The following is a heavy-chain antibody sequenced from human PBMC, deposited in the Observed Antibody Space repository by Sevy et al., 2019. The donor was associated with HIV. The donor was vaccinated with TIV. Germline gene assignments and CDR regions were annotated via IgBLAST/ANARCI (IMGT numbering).Heavy chain of an antibody. CDR1: GFTFSNYA. J-gene: IGHJ6*02. CDR3: ANAYSGSYSHSYLYALDV. Sequence: GGSLRLSCAASGFTFSNYAMSWVRQAPGKGLEWVSTFSSSGLSTFIGSAGTTYYTDSVKGRFTISRDNSKNTVYLEMNSLRNEDTAIYFCANAYSGSYSHSYLYALDVWGQGTTVTVSS. V-gene: IGHV3-23*01. CDR2: FSSSGLSTFIGSAGTT. D-gene: IGHD1-26*01.